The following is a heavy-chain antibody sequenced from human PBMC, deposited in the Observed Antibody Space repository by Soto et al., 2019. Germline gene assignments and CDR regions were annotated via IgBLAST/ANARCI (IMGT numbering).Heavy chain of an antibody. CDR2: ITGSAGTT. CDR1: GFRFSLFW. V-gene: IGHV3-23*01. CDR3: AKCMQAYWNYDAHHI. Sequence: GGSLRLSCAASGFRFSLFWMSWVRQTPGKGLEWVAHITGSAGTTYYADSVKGRFTISRDTSRDTVYLQMNSLRAEDTALYYCAKCMQAYWNYDAHHIWGQGTMVTVSS. J-gene: IGHJ3*02. D-gene: IGHD2-8*01.